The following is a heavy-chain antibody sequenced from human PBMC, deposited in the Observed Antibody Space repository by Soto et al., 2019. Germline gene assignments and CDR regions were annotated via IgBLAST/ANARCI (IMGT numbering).Heavy chain of an antibody. D-gene: IGHD6-19*01. Sequence: QVQLMQSGAEVKEPGASVKVSCKASGYTFVNHGVSWVRQAPGQGLEWMGWFKVSTGITNYAGNFQGRVTMTTDTSTSTVYMELRSLKSADTAVYFCARHYSSDWHFVFDSWGQGTRVTVSS. CDR1: GYTFVNHG. CDR2: FKVSTGIT. CDR3: ARHYSSDWHFVFDS. V-gene: IGHV1-18*01. J-gene: IGHJ4*02.